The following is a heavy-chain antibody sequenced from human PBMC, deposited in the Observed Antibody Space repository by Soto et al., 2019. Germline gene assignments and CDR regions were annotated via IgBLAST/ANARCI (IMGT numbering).Heavy chain of an antibody. CDR2: ISSSSSTI. V-gene: IGHV3-48*02. CDR1: GFTFSSYS. CDR3: ARDYGDSDCYYGMDV. D-gene: IGHD4-17*01. J-gene: IGHJ6*02. Sequence: EVQLVESGGGLVQPGGSLRLSCAASGFTFSSYSMNWVRQAPGKGLEWVSYISSSSSTIYYADSVKGRFTISRDNAKNSLYLQMNSLRDEDTAVYYCARDYGDSDCYYGMDVWGQGTTVTVSS.